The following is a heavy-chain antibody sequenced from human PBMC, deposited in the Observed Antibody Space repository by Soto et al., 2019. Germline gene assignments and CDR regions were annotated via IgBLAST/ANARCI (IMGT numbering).Heavy chain of an antibody. CDR1: GFTFSSYA. J-gene: IGHJ4*02. D-gene: IGHD3-22*01. Sequence: GGSLRLSCAASGFTFSSYAMSWVRLAPGKGLEWVSGISDSGTSTYYRDSVKGRFTISRDNSKNTVYLQMNSLRAEDTALYYCARHDDSSGYFTDFDYWGQGTLVTVSS. V-gene: IGHV3-23*01. CDR3: ARHDDSSGYFTDFDY. CDR2: ISDSGTST.